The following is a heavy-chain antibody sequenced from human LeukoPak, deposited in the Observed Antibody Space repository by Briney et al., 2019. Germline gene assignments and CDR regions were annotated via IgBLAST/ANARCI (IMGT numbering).Heavy chain of an antibody. CDR3: ARGLGVVTAQSEQPKPRYFDL. CDR2: ISGYNGNS. Sequence: ASVKVSCKASGYTFISYGISWVRQAPGQGLEWMGWISGYNGNSNYAQNLQGRVTMTTDTSTSTAYMELRSLRSDDTAVYYCARGLGVVTAQSEQPKPRYFDLWGRGTQVTVSS. V-gene: IGHV1-18*01. J-gene: IGHJ2*01. D-gene: IGHD2-21*02. CDR1: GYTFISYG.